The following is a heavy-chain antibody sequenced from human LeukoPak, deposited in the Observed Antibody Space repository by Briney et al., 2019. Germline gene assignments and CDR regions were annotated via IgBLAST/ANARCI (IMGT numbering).Heavy chain of an antibody. CDR1: GFTFSSYA. V-gene: IGHV3-30-3*01. Sequence: GGSLRLSCAASGFTFSSYAMHWVRQAPGKGLEWVAVISYDGSNKYYADSVKGRFTISRDNSKNTLYLQMNGLRAEDTAVYYCADLGYSYGYEGYWGQGTLVTVSS. CDR3: ADLGYSYGYEGY. D-gene: IGHD5-18*01. J-gene: IGHJ4*02. CDR2: ISYDGSNK.